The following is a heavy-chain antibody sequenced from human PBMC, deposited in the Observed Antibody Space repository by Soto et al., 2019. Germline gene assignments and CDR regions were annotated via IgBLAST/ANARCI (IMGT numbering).Heavy chain of an antibody. V-gene: IGHV4-59*01. CDR2: IYYSGST. D-gene: IGHD3-3*01. CDR3: ARKYYDFQSPYYYYMDV. J-gene: IGHJ6*03. Sequence: SETLSLTCTVSGGSISSYYWSWIRQPPGKGLEWIGYIYYSGSTNYNPSLKSRVTISVDTSKNQFSLKLSSVTAADTAVYYCARKYYDFQSPYYYYMDVWGKGTTVTVAS. CDR1: GGSISSYY.